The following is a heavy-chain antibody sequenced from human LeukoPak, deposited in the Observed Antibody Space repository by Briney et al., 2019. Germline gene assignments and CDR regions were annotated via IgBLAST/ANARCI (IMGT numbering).Heavy chain of an antibody. CDR3: ARAVHYDILTGYTFYFDY. Sequence: PSETLSLTCTVSGGSISSYYWSWIRQPPGKGLEWIGYIYYSGSTNYNPSLKSRVTISVDTSKNQFSLKLSSVTAADTAVYYCARAVHYDILTGYTFYFDYWGQGTLVTVSS. D-gene: IGHD3-9*01. CDR1: GGSISSYY. J-gene: IGHJ4*02. V-gene: IGHV4-59*01. CDR2: IYYSGST.